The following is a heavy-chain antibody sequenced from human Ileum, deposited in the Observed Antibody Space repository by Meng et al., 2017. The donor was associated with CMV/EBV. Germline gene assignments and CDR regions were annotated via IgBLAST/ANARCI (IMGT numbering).Heavy chain of an antibody. J-gene: IGHJ1*01. V-gene: IGHV2-5*02. CDR3: VHPASGASLDFQH. CDR1: GFSLSSSGVG. Sequence: QSPMKESCPTLPNPPQTLTLTCTFSGFSLSSSGVGVGWIRQPPRKALEWLAFIYWDDDKRYSPFLKSRLTITKDTSKNQVVLTMTNMDPVDTGTYYCVHPASGASLDFQHWGQGTLSPSPQ. CDR2: IYWDDDK. D-gene: IGHD2-15*01.